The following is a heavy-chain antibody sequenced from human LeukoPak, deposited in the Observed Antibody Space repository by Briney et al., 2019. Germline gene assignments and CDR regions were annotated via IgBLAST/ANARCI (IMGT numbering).Heavy chain of an antibody. Sequence: SVKVSCKASGGTFSRYAISWVRQAPGQGLERTGGILPIIGTANYAQKFQGRVTITADESTSTAYMELSSLRSEDTAVYYCATSRIAVAGTGLDYWGQGTLVTVSS. CDR3: ATSRIAVAGTGLDY. D-gene: IGHD6-19*01. J-gene: IGHJ4*02. CDR2: ILPIIGTA. CDR1: GGTFSRYA. V-gene: IGHV1-69*01.